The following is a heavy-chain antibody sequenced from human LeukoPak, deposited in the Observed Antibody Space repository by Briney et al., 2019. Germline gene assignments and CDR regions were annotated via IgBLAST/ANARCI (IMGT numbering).Heavy chain of an antibody. CDR3: AVLVFVPAAAPYTYYFGF. CDR1: GFTFSSYW. Sequence: GGSLRLSCAASGFTFSSYWMSWVRQAPGKGLEWVANIKPDGSEKYYVDSVKGRFTISRDNAKNSLYLQMNSLRAEDTAVYYWAVLVFVPAAAPYTYYFGFWGQGTLVTVSS. CDR2: IKPDGSEK. V-gene: IGHV3-7*01. J-gene: IGHJ4*02. D-gene: IGHD2-2*01.